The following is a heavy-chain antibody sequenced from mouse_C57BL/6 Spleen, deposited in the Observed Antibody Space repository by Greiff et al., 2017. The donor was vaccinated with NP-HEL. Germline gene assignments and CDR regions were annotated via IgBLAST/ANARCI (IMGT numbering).Heavy chain of an antibody. Sequence: QVQLKESGAELVKPGASVKLSCKASGYTFTEYTIHWVKQRSGQGLEWIGWFYPGSGSIKYNEKFKDKATLTADKSSSTVYMELSRLTSEDSAVYFCARHEGYYYGSSYVGLDYWGQGTTLTVSS. CDR2: FYPGSGSI. CDR3: ARHEGYYYGSSYVGLDY. D-gene: IGHD1-1*01. V-gene: IGHV1-62-2*01. CDR1: GYTFTEYT. J-gene: IGHJ2*01.